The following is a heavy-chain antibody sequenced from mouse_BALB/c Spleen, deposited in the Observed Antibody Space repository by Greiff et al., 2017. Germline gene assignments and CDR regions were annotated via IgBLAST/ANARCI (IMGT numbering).Heavy chain of an antibody. CDR1: GFNIKDTY. D-gene: IGHD2-4*01. Sequence: VQLKQSGAELVKPGASVKLSCTASGFNIKDTYMHWVKQRPEQGLEWIGRIDPANGNTKYDPKFQGKATITADTSSNTAYLQLSSLTSEDTAVYYCAPTMITGYYAMDYWGQGTSVTVSS. CDR3: APTMITGYYAMDY. V-gene: IGHV14-3*02. J-gene: IGHJ4*01. CDR2: IDPANGNT.